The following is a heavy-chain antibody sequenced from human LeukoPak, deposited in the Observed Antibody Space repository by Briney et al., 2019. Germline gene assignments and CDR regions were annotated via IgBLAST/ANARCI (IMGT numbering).Heavy chain of an antibody. V-gene: IGHV1-69*13. CDR2: IIPIFGTA. J-gene: IGHJ4*02. D-gene: IGHD3-16*01. CDR1: GGTFSSYA. CDR3: ARNYDYTWGSYNY. Sequence: SVKVSCKASGGTFSSYAISWVRQAPGQGLEWMGGIIPIFGTANYAQKFQGRVTITADESTSTAYMEMRSLRYDDTAVYYCARNYDYTWGSYNYWGQGTLVTVSS.